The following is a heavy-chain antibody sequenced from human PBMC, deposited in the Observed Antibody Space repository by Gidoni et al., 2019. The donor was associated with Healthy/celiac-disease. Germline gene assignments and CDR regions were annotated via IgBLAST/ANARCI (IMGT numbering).Heavy chain of an antibody. CDR2: ISYDGSNK. CDR1: GFTFSSYG. Sequence: QVQLVESGGGVVQPGRSLRLSCAASGFTFSSYGMHWVRQAPGKGLAWVAVISYDGSNKYYADSVKGRFTISRDNSKNTLYLQMNSLRAEDTAVYYCAKLITTTIIAARAFDIWGQGTMVTVSS. J-gene: IGHJ3*02. D-gene: IGHD3-22*01. CDR3: AKLITTTIIAARAFDI. V-gene: IGHV3-30*18.